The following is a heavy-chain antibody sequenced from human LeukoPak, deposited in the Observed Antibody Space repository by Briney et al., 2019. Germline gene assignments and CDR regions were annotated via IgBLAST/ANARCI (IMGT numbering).Heavy chain of an antibody. J-gene: IGHJ4*02. CDR1: GESFSDYY. V-gene: IGHV4-34*01. D-gene: IGHD2-21*01. CDR3: ARPRRHMALFH. CDR2: INHGGSA. Sequence: SETLSLTCAVYGESFSDYYWSWIRQSPGKGLEWIGEINHGGSASYNPALKSRVTLSVDTSKNQFSLKLSSVTAADTAVYYCARPRRHMALFHWGQGTLVTVSS.